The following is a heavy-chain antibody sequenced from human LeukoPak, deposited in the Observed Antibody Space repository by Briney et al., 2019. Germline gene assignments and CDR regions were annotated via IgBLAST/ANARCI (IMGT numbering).Heavy chain of an antibody. J-gene: IGHJ6*02. V-gene: IGHV3-30*18. CDR3: AKGGNDFYYYGLDV. CDR2: ISYDGSNE. Sequence: PGGSLRLSCAASGFTFSDYYMSWIRQAPGKGLEWVAVISYDGSNEYYVDPVKGRFNISRDNSKNTLYLQMHSLRVEDTARYYCAKGGNDFYYYGLDVWGQGTTVTVSS. CDR1: GFTFSDYY. D-gene: IGHD1-1*01.